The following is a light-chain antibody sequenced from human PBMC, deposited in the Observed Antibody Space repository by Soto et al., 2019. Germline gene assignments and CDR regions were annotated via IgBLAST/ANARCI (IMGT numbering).Light chain of an antibody. J-gene: IGKJ1*01. CDR2: AAS. Sequence: ETVLTQSPITLSVSPGDTATLSCRASQRVSNHFAWYQQKPGQAPRLLIYAASTRAAGVPVRFSGSGSETEFTHTIRSLQSEDFALYSCHQYNNWPWTFGQGTKVDIK. V-gene: IGKV3-15*01. CDR3: HQYNNWPWT. CDR1: QRVSNH.